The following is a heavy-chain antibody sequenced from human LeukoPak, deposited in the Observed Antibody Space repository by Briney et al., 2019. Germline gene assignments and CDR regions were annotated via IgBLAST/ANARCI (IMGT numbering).Heavy chain of an antibody. J-gene: IGHJ5*02. D-gene: IGHD6-13*01. Sequence: PSETLSLTCTVSGGSISSYYWSWIRQPPGKGLEWIGYIYYSGSTNYNPSLKSRVTISVDTSKNQFSLKLSSVTAADTAVYYCARVVSSWYPYNWFDPWGQGTLVTVSS. CDR3: ARVVSSWYPYNWFDP. CDR1: GGSISSYY. CDR2: IYYSGST. V-gene: IGHV4-59*01.